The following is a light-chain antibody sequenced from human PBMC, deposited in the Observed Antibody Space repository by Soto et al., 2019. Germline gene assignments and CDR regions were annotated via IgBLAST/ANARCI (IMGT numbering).Light chain of an antibody. J-gene: IGKJ3*01. CDR1: QSISSY. V-gene: IGKV1-39*01. CDR2: AAS. CDR3: QQSYSTLT. Sequence: DIQMTQSPSSLSASVGDRVTITCRASQSISSYLNWYQQKPGKATKLLIYAASSLQSGVPSKFSGSGSGTDFTLTSSILQPEDFATYYCQQSYSTLTFGPGTKVDIK.